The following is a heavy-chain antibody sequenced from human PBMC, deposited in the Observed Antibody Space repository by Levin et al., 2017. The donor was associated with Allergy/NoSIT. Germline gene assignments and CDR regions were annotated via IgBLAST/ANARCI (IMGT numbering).Heavy chain of an antibody. CDR3: AKGEYYDFWSGYSDY. CDR2: ISGSGGST. J-gene: IGHJ4*02. V-gene: IGHV3-23*01. D-gene: IGHD3-3*01. Sequence: GGSLRLSCAASGFTFSSYAMSWVRQAPGKGLEWVSAISGSGGSTYYADSVKGRFTISRDNSKNTLYLQMNSLRAEDTAVYYCAKGEYYDFWSGYSDYWGQGTLVTVSS. CDR1: GFTFSSYA.